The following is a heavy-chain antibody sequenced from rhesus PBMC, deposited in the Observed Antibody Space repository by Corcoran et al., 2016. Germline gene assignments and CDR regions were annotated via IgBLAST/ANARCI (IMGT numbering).Heavy chain of an antibody. D-gene: IGHD6-25*01. V-gene: IGHV4-73*01. J-gene: IGHJ4*01. Sequence: QVKLQQWGEGLVKPSETLSLTCAVYGGSISGYYSWNWIRQAPGQGLEWIRNIDGNSARPNYNPALKNRITISKDTSKNQFSLKLSSVTAADTAVYYCARVQYSGSWNEDYWGQGVLVTVSS. CDR2: IDGNSARP. CDR3: ARVQYSGSWNEDY. CDR1: GGSISGYYS.